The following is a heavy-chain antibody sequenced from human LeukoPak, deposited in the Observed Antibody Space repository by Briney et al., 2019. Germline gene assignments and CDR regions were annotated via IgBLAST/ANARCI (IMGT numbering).Heavy chain of an antibody. V-gene: IGHV1-2*02. Sequence: ASVKVSCKASGYTFTGYYMHWVRQAPGQGLEWMGWINPNSGGTNYAQKFQGRVTMTRDTSSSTAYMGLSRLRFDDTVVYYCARGPRITIFGVVMANDAFDIWSQGTMVTVSS. J-gene: IGHJ3*02. CDR1: GYTFTGYY. D-gene: IGHD3-3*01. CDR3: ARGPRITIFGVVMANDAFDI. CDR2: INPNSGGT.